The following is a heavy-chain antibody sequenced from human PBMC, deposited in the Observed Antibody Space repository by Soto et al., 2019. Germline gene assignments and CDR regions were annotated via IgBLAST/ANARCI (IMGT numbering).Heavy chain of an antibody. D-gene: IGHD5-18*01. CDR2: IYYSGST. J-gene: IGHJ4*02. V-gene: IGHV4-39*01. CDR3: ATGRIQLWHAVAFDY. Sequence: PSETLSLTCTVSGGSMGSTSHYWGWVRQPPGKGLEWIGSIYYSGSTYYNPSLKSRVTISVDTSKNQFSLKLSSVTAADTAVYYCATGRIQLWHAVAFDYWGQGTLVTVSS. CDR1: GGSMGSTSHY.